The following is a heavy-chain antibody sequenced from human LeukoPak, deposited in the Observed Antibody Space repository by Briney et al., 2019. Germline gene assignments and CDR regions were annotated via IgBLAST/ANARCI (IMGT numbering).Heavy chain of an antibody. Sequence: GSLRLSCAASGFTFSSYWMSWVRQAPGKGLEWVANIKQDGSEKYYVDSVKGRFTISRDNSKNTLYLQMNSLRAEDTAVYYCATTLNSSGQRDAFDIWGQGTMVTVSS. D-gene: IGHD6-19*01. CDR2: IKQDGSEK. V-gene: IGHV3-7*03. J-gene: IGHJ3*02. CDR3: ATTLNSSGQRDAFDI. CDR1: GFTFSSYW.